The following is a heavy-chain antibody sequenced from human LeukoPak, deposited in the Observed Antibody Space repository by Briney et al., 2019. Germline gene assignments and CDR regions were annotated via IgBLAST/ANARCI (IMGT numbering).Heavy chain of an antibody. CDR3: ARDLWFGELSDYYYGMDV. D-gene: IGHD3-10*01. V-gene: IGHV1-18*01. CDR1: GYTFTSYG. Sequence: ASVEVSCKDSGYTFTSYGISWVRQAPGQGLEWMGGISAYNGNTNYAQKLQGRVTMTTDTSTSTAYMELRSLRSDDTAVYYCARDLWFGELSDYYYGMDVWGQGTTVTVSS. CDR2: ISAYNGNT. J-gene: IGHJ6*02.